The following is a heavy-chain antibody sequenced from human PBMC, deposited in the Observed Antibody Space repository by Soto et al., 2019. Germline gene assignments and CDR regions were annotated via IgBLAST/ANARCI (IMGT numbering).Heavy chain of an antibody. D-gene: IGHD1-1*01. V-gene: IGHV5-51*01. CDR3: TRQQYPQKEMPTIGIYTHY. Sequence: GESLKISFQGSGYIFTNYLIGWVRQMPGKGLEWMGIIYPGDSDTRYSPSFQGQVTISADKSINTAYLQWSSLKASDTAMYYCTRQQYPQKEMPTIGIYTHYWGQGTLVTVSS. CDR2: IYPGDSDT. J-gene: IGHJ4*02. CDR1: GYIFTNYL.